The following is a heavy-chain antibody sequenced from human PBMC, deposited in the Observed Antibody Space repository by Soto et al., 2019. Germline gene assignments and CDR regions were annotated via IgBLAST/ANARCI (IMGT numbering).Heavy chain of an antibody. Sequence: QVQLVQSGAEVKKPGSSVKVSCKASGGTFSSYTISWVRQAPGQGLEWMGRIIPILGIANYAQKFQGRVTITADKSTSTAYMELSSLRSEDTAVYYCARDNTPSYYDSSGYNPPWGQGTLVTVSS. V-gene: IGHV1-69*08. J-gene: IGHJ5*02. CDR1: GGTFSSYT. CDR2: IIPILGIA. D-gene: IGHD3-22*01. CDR3: ARDNTPSYYDSSGYNPP.